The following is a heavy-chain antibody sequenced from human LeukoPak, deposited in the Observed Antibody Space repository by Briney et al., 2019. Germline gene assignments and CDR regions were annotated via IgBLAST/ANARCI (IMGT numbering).Heavy chain of an antibody. V-gene: IGHV1-69*04. D-gene: IGHD6-13*01. CDR2: IIPILGIA. J-gene: IGHJ4*02. CDR3: ARSELATYFDY. Sequence: SVKVSCKASGXTXXSXAISWVRQAPGQGLEWMGRIIPILGIANYAQKFQGRVTITADKSTSTAYMELSSLRSEDTAVYYCARSELATYFDYWGQGTLVTVSS. CDR1: GXTXXSXA.